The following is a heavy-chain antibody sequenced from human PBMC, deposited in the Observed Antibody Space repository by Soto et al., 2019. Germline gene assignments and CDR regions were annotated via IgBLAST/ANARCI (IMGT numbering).Heavy chain of an antibody. Sequence: SVKVSCKASGGYFSNHAISWVRQAPGQGLEWMGGIIPMFGTANYAQRFQGRVTTTADKYTNTAYMELTSLTSEDTAVYYCARGDDFDYYYGVDVWGQGTTVTVSS. D-gene: IGHD3-16*01. CDR1: GGYFSNHA. V-gene: IGHV1-69*06. CDR3: ARGDDFDYYYGVDV. CDR2: IIPMFGTA. J-gene: IGHJ6*02.